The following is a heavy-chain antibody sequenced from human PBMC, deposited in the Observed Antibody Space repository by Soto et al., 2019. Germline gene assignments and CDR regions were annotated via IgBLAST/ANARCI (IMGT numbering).Heavy chain of an antibody. J-gene: IGHJ3*02. V-gene: IGHV3-23*01. CDR3: AKWGNSGSYHPDGTLVGDVAFDI. CDR1: GFTFSSYA. Sequence: EVQLLESGGGLVQPGGYLRLSCAASGFTFSSYAMSWVRQAPGKGLEWVSAISGSGGSTYYADSVKGRFTISRDNSKNTLYLQMNSLRAEDTAVYYCAKWGNSGSYHPDGTLVGDVAFDIWGQGTMVTVSS. D-gene: IGHD1-26*01. CDR2: ISGSGGST.